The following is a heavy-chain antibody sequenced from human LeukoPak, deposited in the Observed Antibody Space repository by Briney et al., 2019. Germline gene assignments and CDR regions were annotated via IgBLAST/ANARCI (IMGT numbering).Heavy chain of an antibody. CDR1: GYTLTELS. J-gene: IGHJ6*02. V-gene: IGHV1-24*01. CDR2: FDPEDGET. CDR3: ATWEGSVGMDV. Sequence: ASVKVSCKVSGYTLTELSMHWVRQAPGKGLEWMGGFDPEDGETIYAQKFQGRGTMTEDTSTGTAYMELSSLRSEDTAVYYCATWEGSVGMDVWGQGTTVTVSS. D-gene: IGHD3-10*01.